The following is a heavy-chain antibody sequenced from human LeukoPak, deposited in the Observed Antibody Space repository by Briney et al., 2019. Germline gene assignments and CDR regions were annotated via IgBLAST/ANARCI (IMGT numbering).Heavy chain of an antibody. CDR3: AKSPDYCRGGTCFDY. D-gene: IGHD2-15*01. CDR1: GSTFSTYA. J-gene: IGHJ4*02. CDR2: IRGSGGST. Sequence: GESLRLSCAASGSTFSTYAMSWVRQAPGKGLEWVSGIRGSGGSTYYADSVKGRFTISRDNSKNTLYLQMNSLRSEDTAVYYCAKSPDYCRGGTCFDYWGQGTLLTVSS. V-gene: IGHV3-23*01.